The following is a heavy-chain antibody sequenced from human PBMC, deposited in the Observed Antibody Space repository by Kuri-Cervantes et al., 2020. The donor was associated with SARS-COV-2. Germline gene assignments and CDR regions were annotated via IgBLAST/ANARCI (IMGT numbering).Heavy chain of an antibody. Sequence: GGSLRLSCAASGFTFSSYAMHWVRQAPGKGLEWVAVISYDGSNKYYADSVKGRFTISRDNSKNTLYLQMNSLRAGDTAVYYCASTTGTTLATDYWGQGTLVTVSS. V-gene: IGHV3-30*04. CDR3: ASTTGTTLATDY. CDR2: ISYDGSNK. D-gene: IGHD1-1*01. J-gene: IGHJ4*02. CDR1: GFTFSSYA.